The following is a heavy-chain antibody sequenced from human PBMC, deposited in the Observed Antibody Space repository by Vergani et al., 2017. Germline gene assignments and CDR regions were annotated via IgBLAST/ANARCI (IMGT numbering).Heavy chain of an antibody. CDR1: GFTFNQYG. Sequence: QVQLVESGGGVVQPGRSLRLSCAASGFTFNQYGMHWVRQAPGKGLEWVAVTWYDGNNKQYADSVKGRFTISRDNSKSTMYLQMNGLRDEDTGVYYCARDLRLLYNRFDPWGRGTLVTVSS. V-gene: IGHV3-33*01. D-gene: IGHD5-12*01. J-gene: IGHJ5*02. CDR3: ARDLRLLYNRFDP. CDR2: TWYDGNNK.